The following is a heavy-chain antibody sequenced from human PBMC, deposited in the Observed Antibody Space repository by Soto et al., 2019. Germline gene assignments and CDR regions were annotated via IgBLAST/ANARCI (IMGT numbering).Heavy chain of an antibody. CDR1: GFTFSSYG. D-gene: IGHD3-22*01. CDR2: ISYDGSNN. Sequence: QVQLVESGGGVVQPGRSLRLSCAASGFTFSSYGMHWVRQAPGKGLEWVAVISYDGSNNYYADSVKGRFTISRDNSKNTLYLQMNSLRAEDTAVYYCAKDRFDYYDSSGYYLDAFDIWGQGTMVTVSS. V-gene: IGHV3-30*18. J-gene: IGHJ3*02. CDR3: AKDRFDYYDSSGYYLDAFDI.